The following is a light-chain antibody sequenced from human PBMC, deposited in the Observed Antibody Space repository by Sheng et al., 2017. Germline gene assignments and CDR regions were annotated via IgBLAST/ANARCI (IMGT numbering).Light chain of an antibody. J-gene: IGKJ2*03. CDR1: QGISNS. CDR3: QQYYSTRYS. CDR2: AAS. Sequence: DVQMTQSPSSLSASVGDGVTFTCRASQGISNSLAWYQQKPEKAPKLLLYAASRLESGVPSRFSGSGSGTDYSLTISSLQPEDFATYYCQQYYSTRYSFGQGTKLEIK. V-gene: IGKV1-NL1*01.